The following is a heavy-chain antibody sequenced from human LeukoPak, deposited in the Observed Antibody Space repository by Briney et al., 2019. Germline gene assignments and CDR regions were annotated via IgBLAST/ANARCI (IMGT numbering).Heavy chain of an antibody. Sequence: ASVKVSCKVSGYTLTELSMHWVRQAPGKGLEWMGGFDPEDGETLYAQKFQGRVTMTEGTSTDTAYMELRSLRSEDTAVYYCATRSRVAYDYVWGIYRWGFDYWGEGTLVTVSS. CDR3: ATRSRVAYDYVWGIYRWGFDY. V-gene: IGHV1-24*01. J-gene: IGHJ4*02. D-gene: IGHD3-16*02. CDR1: GYTLTELS. CDR2: FDPEDGET.